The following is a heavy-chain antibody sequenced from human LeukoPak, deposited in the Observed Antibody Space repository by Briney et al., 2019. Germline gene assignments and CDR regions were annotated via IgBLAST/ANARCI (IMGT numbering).Heavy chain of an antibody. V-gene: IGHV4-39*02. CDR3: ARDRVVPAAMPNYYGMDV. D-gene: IGHD2-2*01. J-gene: IGHJ6*02. CDR2: IYYSGST. Sequence: SETLSLTCTVSGGSISSSSYYWGWIRQPPGKGLEWIGSIYYSGSTYYNPSLKSRVTISVDTSKNQFSLKLSSVTAADTAVYYCARDRVVPAAMPNYYGMDVWGQGTTVTVSS. CDR1: GGSISSSSYY.